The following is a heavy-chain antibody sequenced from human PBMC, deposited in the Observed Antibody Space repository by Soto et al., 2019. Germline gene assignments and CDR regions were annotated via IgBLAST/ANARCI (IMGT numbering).Heavy chain of an antibody. CDR2: IYYSGST. J-gene: IGHJ5*02. V-gene: IGHV4-31*03. Sequence: QVQLQESGPGLVKPSQTLSLTCTVSGGSISSGGYYWSWIRQHPGKGLEWIGYIYYSGSTYYNPSLKSRVTISVDTSKNQFSRKLSSVTAADTAVYYCAKGGTYDFWSGYYPDWFYPWGQGTLVTVSS. CDR1: GGSISSGGYY. D-gene: IGHD3-3*01. CDR3: AKGGTYDFWSGYYPDWFYP.